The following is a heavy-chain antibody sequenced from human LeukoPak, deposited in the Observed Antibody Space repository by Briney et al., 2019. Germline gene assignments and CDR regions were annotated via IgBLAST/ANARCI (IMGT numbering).Heavy chain of an antibody. D-gene: IGHD5-18*01. V-gene: IGHV1-8*01. J-gene: IGHJ4*02. Sequence: GASVKVSCKASGYTFTSYDINWVRQATGQGLEWMGWMNPNSGNTGYAQKLQGRVTMTRDTSISTAYMELSRLRSDDTAVYYCVRVATGYSYGYYFDYWGQGTLVTVSS. CDR1: GYTFTSYD. CDR3: VRVATGYSYGYYFDY. CDR2: MNPNSGNT.